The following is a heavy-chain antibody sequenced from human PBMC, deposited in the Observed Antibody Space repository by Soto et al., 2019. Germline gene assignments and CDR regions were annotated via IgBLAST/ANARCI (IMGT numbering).Heavy chain of an antibody. J-gene: IGHJ4*02. CDR1: GGSISSCCYY. V-gene: IGHV4-31*03. D-gene: IGHD6-19*01. CDR3: ARTTTVGQWLVYYFDY. CDR2: IYYSGST. Sequence: PSETLSLTFTVSGGSISSCCYYWSWIRQHPGKGLEWIGYIYYSGSTYYNPSLKSRVTISVDTSKNQFSLKLSSVTAADTAVYYCARTTTVGQWLVYYFDYWGQGTLVTVSS.